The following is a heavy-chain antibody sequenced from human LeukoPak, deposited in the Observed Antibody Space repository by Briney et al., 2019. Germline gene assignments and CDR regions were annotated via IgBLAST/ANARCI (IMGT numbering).Heavy chain of an antibody. CDR2: MNPNSGST. Sequence: GASVKVSCKASGYTFTGYDVNWVRQATGQGLEWMGWMNPNSGSTGYAQKFQGRVTMTRNTSISTAYMELSSLRSEDTAVYYCARGRQVRGSCSGGSCNTFDSWGQGTLVTVSS. J-gene: IGHJ4*02. V-gene: IGHV1-8*01. D-gene: IGHD2-15*01. CDR1: GYTFTGYD. CDR3: ARGRQVRGSCSGGSCNTFDS.